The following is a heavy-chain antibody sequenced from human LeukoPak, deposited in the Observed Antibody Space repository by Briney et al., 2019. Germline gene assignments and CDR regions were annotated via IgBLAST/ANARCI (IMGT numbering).Heavy chain of an antibody. D-gene: IGHD6-13*01. CDR1: GFTFSSYA. V-gene: IGHV3-30*04. CDR3: ARAGIAAAGTRWFDP. Sequence: GGSLRLSCAASGFTFSSYAMHWVRKAPGKGLEWGAVISYDGSNKYYADSVKGRFTISRDNSKNTLYLQMNSLRAEDTAVYYCARAGIAAAGTRWFDPWGQGTLVTVSS. J-gene: IGHJ5*02. CDR2: ISYDGSNK.